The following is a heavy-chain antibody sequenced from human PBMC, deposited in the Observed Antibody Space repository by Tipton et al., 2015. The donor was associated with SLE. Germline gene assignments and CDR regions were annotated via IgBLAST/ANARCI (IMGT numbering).Heavy chain of an antibody. CDR2: IYHSGST. J-gene: IGHJ4*02. V-gene: IGHV4-30-2*01. D-gene: IGHD6-13*01. CDR1: GDSISSGGYS. CDR3: ARDSGYSSSWYGDY. Sequence: TLSLTCAVSGDSISSGGYSWSWIRQPPGKGLEWIGYIYHSGSTYYNPSLKSRVTISVDRSKNQFSLKLSSVTAADTAVYYCARDSGYSSSWYGDYWGQGTLVTVSS.